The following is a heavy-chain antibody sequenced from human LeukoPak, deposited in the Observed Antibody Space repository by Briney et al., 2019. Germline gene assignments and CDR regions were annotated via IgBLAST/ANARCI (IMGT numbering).Heavy chain of an antibody. CDR3: ARGGFGGYDSNFDY. J-gene: IGHJ4*02. CDR1: GFTFSNYW. D-gene: IGHD5-12*01. V-gene: IGHV3-74*01. Sequence: GSLRLSCGASGFTFSNYWMHWVRRGPGKELVWISRINSDGSSTSYADSVKGRFTISRDNPKNTLYLQMNSLRAEDTALYYCARGGFGGYDSNFDYWGQGTLVTVSS. CDR2: INSDGSST.